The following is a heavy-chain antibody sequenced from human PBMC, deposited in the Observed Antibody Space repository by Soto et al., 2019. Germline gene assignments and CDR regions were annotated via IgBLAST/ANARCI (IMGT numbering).Heavy chain of an antibody. CDR2: ISTTGRYI. Sequence: GGSLRLSCAASGFTFSDHSMNWVRQAPGKGFEWVSSISTTGRYIYYSDSMAGRFTISRDNAKNSLYLQINSLRGDDTAIYYCAAGTDTAMEQGADYWGQGTLVTVSS. CDR1: GFTFSDHS. J-gene: IGHJ4*02. CDR3: AAGTDTAMEQGADY. D-gene: IGHD5-18*01. V-gene: IGHV3-21*01.